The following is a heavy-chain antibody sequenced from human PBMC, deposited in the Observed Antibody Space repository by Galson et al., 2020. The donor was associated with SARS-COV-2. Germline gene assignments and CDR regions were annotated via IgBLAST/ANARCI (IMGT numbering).Heavy chain of an antibody. CDR2: IYYSGST. Sequence: SATLSLTCTVSGGSISSSSYYWGWIRQPPGKGLEWIGSIYYSGSTYYNPYLKSRVTISVDTSKNQFSLKLSSVTAADTAVYYCARPSLRTPYYYYYYGMDVWGQGTTVTVSS. CDR1: GGSISSSSYY. V-gene: IGHV4-39*01. J-gene: IGHJ6*02. CDR3: ARPSLRTPYYYYYYGMDV. D-gene: IGHD4-17*01.